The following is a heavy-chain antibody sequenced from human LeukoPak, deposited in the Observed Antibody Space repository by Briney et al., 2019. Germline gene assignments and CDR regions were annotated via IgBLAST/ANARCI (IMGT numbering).Heavy chain of an antibody. Sequence: SETLSLTCTVSGYSISSGYYWGWIRQPPGKGLEWIGSIYHSGSTYYNPSLRSRVTISVDTSKNQFSLKLSSVTAADTAVYYCATQPSTRSGWYEGGLDYWGQGTLVTVSS. V-gene: IGHV4-38-2*02. J-gene: IGHJ4*02. D-gene: IGHD6-19*01. CDR2: IYHSGST. CDR1: GYSISSGYY. CDR3: ATQPSTRSGWYEGGLDY.